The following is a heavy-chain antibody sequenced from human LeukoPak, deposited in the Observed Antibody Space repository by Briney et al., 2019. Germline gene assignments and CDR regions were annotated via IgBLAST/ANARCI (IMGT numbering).Heavy chain of an antibody. D-gene: IGHD3-22*01. V-gene: IGHV1-69*05. CDR3: AREVVNYYDSSAHHRGYFDY. J-gene: IGHJ4*02. Sequence: ASVKVSCKASGGTFGSYAISWVRQAPGQGLEWMGRIIPIFGTANYAQKFQGRVTITTDESTSTAYMELSSLRSEDTAVYYCAREVVNYYDSSAHHRGYFDYWGQGTLVTVSS. CDR2: IIPIFGTA. CDR1: GGTFGSYA.